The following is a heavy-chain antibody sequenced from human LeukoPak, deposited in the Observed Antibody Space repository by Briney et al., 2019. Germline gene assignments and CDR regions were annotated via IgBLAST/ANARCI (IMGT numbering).Heavy chain of an antibody. V-gene: IGHV4-4*07. J-gene: IGHJ5*02. Sequence: SETLSLTCTVSGGSISSYFWSWIRQPAGKGLEWIGRIHTSGNTNYNPSLKSRVTMTVDTSKNQFSPNLTSVTAADTAEYYCAREKNQLGFDPWGQGTLVTVSS. CDR3: AREKNQLGFDP. D-gene: IGHD6-13*01. CDR1: GGSISSYF. CDR2: IHTSGNT.